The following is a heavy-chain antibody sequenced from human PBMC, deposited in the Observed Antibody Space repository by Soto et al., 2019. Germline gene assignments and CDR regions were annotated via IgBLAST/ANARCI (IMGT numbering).Heavy chain of an antibody. CDR2: IIPIFGTA. Sequence: SVKVSCQASGGTFSSYAISWVRQAPGQGLEWMGGIIPIFGTANYAQKFQGRVTITADKSTSTAYMELSSLRAEDTAVYYCARDRYFDRLHYYYYYGMDVWGQGTTVTVSS. J-gene: IGHJ6*02. CDR1: GGTFSSYA. V-gene: IGHV1-69*06. D-gene: IGHD3-9*01. CDR3: ARDRYFDRLHYYYYYGMDV.